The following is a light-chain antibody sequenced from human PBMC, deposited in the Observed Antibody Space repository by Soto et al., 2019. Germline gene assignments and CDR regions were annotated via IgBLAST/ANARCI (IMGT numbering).Light chain of an antibody. J-gene: IGKJ2*01. Sequence: EIVLTQSPGTLSLSPGERATLSCRASQSVSSSYLAWYQQKPGQAPRLLIYGASSRATGITDRFSGSGSGTDFTLTISRLEPEDFAVYYCKQKGSSPYTFGQGTKLEIK. CDR1: QSVSSSY. CDR3: KQKGSSPYT. CDR2: GAS. V-gene: IGKV3-20*01.